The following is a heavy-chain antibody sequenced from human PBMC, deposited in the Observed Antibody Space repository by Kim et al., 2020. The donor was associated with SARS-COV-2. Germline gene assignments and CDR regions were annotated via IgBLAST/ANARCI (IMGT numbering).Heavy chain of an antibody. J-gene: IGHJ4*02. CDR3: ARVSTYYYNY. Sequence: THDNPSLKSRVTISVDTSKNQFSLKLSSVTAADTAVYYCARVSTYYYNYWGQGILVTVSS. CDR2: T. V-gene: IGHV4-31*02. D-gene: IGHD3-22*01.